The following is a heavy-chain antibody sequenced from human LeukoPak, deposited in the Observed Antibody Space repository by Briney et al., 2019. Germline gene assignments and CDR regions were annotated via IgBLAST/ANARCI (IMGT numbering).Heavy chain of an antibody. CDR2: IKLDGSEK. Sequence: GGSLRLSCVASGFTFGKYWMSWVRQAPGKGLEWVANIKLDGSEKNYVDSVKGRFTISRDNAKNSLYVQMNSLRVEDTAVYYCAKGVVTAPRTALDIWGQGTMVTVSS. CDR3: AKGVVTAPRTALDI. D-gene: IGHD2-21*02. V-gene: IGHV3-7*01. CDR1: GFTFGKYW. J-gene: IGHJ3*02.